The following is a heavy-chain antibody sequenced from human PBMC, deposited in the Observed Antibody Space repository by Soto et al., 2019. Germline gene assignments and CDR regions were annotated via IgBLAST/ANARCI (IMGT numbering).Heavy chain of an antibody. D-gene: IGHD6-13*01. CDR2: IIPIFGTA. J-gene: IGHJ5*02. CDR1: GGTFSSYA. V-gene: IGHV1-69*06. CDR3: ARLVRVRNPHASWYEGWFDP. Sequence: QVQLVQSGAEVKKPESSVKVSCKASGGTFSSYAISWVRQAPGQGLEWMGGIIPIFGTANYAQKFQGRVTITADKSTSTAYMELSSLRSEDTAVYYCARLVRVRNPHASWYEGWFDPWGQGTLVTVSS.